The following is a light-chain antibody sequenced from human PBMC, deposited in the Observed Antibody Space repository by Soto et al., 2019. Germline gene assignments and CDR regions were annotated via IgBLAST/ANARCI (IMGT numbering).Light chain of an antibody. V-gene: IGLV1-44*01. Sequence: QSALTQPASVSGSPGQSITISCTGTSSDVGGYNYVSWYQQIPGTAPKLIIYRNHQRPSGVPDRFSGSKSGTSASLTISGLQSEDEADYHCAAWDDSRNWVFGGGTKLTVL. CDR2: RNH. J-gene: IGLJ3*02. CDR3: AAWDDSRNWV. CDR1: SSDVGGYNY.